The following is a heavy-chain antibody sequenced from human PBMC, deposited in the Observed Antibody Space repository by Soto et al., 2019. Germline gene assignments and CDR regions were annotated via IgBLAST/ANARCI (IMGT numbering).Heavy chain of an antibody. V-gene: IGHV1-3*01. D-gene: IGHD3-3*01. J-gene: IGHJ4*02. CDR3: ARGSALPYDFWSGYFPFDY. Sequence: ASVKVSCKASGYTFTSYSMHWVRQAPGQRREWMGWINAGNGNTKYSQKFQGRVTITRDTSASTAYMELSSLRSEDTAVYYCARGSALPYDFWSGYFPFDYWGQGTLVTVSS. CDR1: GYTFTSYS. CDR2: INAGNGNT.